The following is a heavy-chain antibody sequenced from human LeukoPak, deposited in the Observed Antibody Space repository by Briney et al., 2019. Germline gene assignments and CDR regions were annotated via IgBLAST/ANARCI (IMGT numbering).Heavy chain of an antibody. CDR3: ARDQHCSGGSCYGPIDY. Sequence: ASVKVSCKASGYTFTSYGISWVRQAPGQGLEWMGWISAYNGNTNYAQKLQGRVTMTTDTSTSTAYMELRSLRSDDTAVYHCARDQHCSGGSCYGPIDYWGQGTLVTVSS. CDR2: ISAYNGNT. CDR1: GYTFTSYG. D-gene: IGHD2-15*01. J-gene: IGHJ4*02. V-gene: IGHV1-18*01.